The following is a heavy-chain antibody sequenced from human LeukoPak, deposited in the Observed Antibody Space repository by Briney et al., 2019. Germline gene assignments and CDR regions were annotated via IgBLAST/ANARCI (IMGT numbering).Heavy chain of an antibody. CDR2: TYYRSKWYN. D-gene: IGHD5-12*01. Sequence: SQTLSLTCAISGDSVSSNTAAWNWIRQSPSRGLEWLGRTYYRSKWYNDYAVSVKSRITINPDTSKNLFSLQLNSMTPEDTAVYYCVRDTGYDFDYWGQGTLVTVSS. CDR1: GDSVSSNTAA. CDR3: VRDTGYDFDY. V-gene: IGHV6-1*01. J-gene: IGHJ4*02.